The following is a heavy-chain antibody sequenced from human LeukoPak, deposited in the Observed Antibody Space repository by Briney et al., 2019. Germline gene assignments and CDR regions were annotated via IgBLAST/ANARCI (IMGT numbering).Heavy chain of an antibody. CDR2: IHSTGST. V-gene: IGHV4-59*13. D-gene: IGHD4-17*01. Sequence: PSEPLSLTCTVSGASINNYYWTGIRQSPGKGLEGIGYIHSTGSTNYNFSLRRRVIMSVDKSKNQFSLNLSSVTAADTAVYYCVRDEKGDYNFDYWGQGTLVTVSS. CDR1: GASINNYY. J-gene: IGHJ4*02. CDR3: VRDEKGDYNFDY.